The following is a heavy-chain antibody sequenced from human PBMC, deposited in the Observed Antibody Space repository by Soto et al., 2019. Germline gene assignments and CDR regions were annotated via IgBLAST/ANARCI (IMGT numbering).Heavy chain of an antibody. CDR1: GGSISSYY. CDR3: ARDSSYCSTISCSINWFDP. CDR2: IYYSGST. Sequence: SETLSLTCTVSGGSISSYYWSWIRQPPGKGMEKIGNIYYSGSTNYNPSLKSRVTISVDTSKNQFSLKLSSVSVADTAVYYCARDSSYCSTISCSINWFDPWGQGTLVTVSS. J-gene: IGHJ5*02. V-gene: IGHV4-59*01. D-gene: IGHD2-2*01.